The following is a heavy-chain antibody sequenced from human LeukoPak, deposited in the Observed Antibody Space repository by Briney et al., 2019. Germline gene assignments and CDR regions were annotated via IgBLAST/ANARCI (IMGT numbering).Heavy chain of an antibody. CDR3: AKEGPYGDVYYYYYYMDV. J-gene: IGHJ6*03. CDR1: GFTFSSYG. V-gene: IGHV3-23*01. D-gene: IGHD4-17*01. Sequence: GGSLRLSCAASGFTFSSYGMSWVRQAPGKGLEWVSAISGSGGSTYYADSVKGRFTISRDNSKNTLYLQMNSLRAEDTAVYYCAKEGPYGDVYYYYYYMDVWGKGTTVTISS. CDR2: ISGSGGST.